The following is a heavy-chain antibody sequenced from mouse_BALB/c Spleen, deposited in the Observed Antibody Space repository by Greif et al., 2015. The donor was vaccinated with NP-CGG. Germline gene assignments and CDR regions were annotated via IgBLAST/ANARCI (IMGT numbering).Heavy chain of an antibody. CDR1: GYSFTGYN. Sequence: EVHLVESGPELEKPGASVKISCKTSGYSFTGYNMNWVKQSNGKSLEWIGNIDPYCGGTSYNQKFKGKATLTVDKSSSTAYMQLKSLTSEDSAVYYCARDYASGSWFAYWGQGTLVTVSA. V-gene: IGHV1-39*01. CDR3: ARDYASGSWFAY. CDR2: IDPYCGGT. D-gene: IGHD1-2*01. J-gene: IGHJ3*01.